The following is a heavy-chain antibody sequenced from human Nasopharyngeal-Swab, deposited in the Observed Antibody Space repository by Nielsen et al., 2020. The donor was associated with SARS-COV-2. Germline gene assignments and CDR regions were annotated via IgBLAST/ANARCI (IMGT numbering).Heavy chain of an antibody. V-gene: IGHV4-59*01. CDR3: ASYSNFYRDY. CDR2: IYYSGST. J-gene: IGHJ4*02. D-gene: IGHD4-11*01. Sequence: WIRQPPGKGLEWIGYIYYSGSTNYNPSLKSRVTISVDTSKNQFSLKLSSATAADTAVYYCASYSNFYRDYWGQGTLVTVSS.